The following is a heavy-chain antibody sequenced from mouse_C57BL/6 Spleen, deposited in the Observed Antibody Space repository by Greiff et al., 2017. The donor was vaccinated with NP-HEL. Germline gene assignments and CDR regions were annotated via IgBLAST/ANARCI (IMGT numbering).Heavy chain of an antibody. CDR3: ARNGNYGNFDV. J-gene: IGHJ1*03. CDR2: IYPGDGDT. CDR1: GYAFSSSW. D-gene: IGHD2-1*01. Sequence: QVHVKQSGPELVKPGASVKISCKASGYAFSSSWMNWVKQRPGKGLEWIGRIYPGDGDTNYNGKFKGKATLTADKSSSTAYMQLSSLTSEDSAVYFCARNGNYGNFDVWGTGTTVTVSS. V-gene: IGHV1-82*01.